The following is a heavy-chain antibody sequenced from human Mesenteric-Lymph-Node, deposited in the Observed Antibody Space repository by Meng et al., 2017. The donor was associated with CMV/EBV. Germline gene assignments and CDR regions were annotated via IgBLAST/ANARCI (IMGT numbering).Heavy chain of an antibody. CDR1: GGSVSGYY. J-gene: IGHJ4*02. Sequence: LTCAVYGGSVSGYYWSWIRQSPEKGLEWLGEITESGGTAYNPSLKSRVTISVDTSKNQFSLNLSSVTATDTAVYYCARHDYWRSADYWGQGTLVTVSS. CDR3: ARHDYWRSADY. CDR2: ITESGGT. D-gene: IGHD3-3*01. V-gene: IGHV4-34*01.